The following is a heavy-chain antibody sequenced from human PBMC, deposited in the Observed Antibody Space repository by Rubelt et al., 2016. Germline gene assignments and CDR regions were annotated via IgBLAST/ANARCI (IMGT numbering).Heavy chain of an antibody. V-gene: IGHV1-69*04. J-gene: IGHJ5*02. CDR3: ASVLAVSANWFDP. Sequence: QLQLVQSGAEVKKPGASVKVSCKASGGTFSSYAISWVRQAPGQGLEWMGRIIPILGIANYAQKFQGRVTITADKSTSTAYRELSSLRSEDTAVYYCASVLAVSANWFDPWGQGTLVTVSS. D-gene: IGHD2-21*02. CDR2: IIPILGIA. CDR1: GGTFSSYA.